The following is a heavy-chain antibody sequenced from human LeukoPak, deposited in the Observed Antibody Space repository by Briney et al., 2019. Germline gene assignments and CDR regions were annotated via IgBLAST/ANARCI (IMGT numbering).Heavy chain of an antibody. CDR2: IHRCRSPI. J-gene: IGHJ4*02. CDR3: ARDTIFGDSAY. CDR1: GFSFRSYE. V-gene: IGHV3-48*03. D-gene: IGHD4-17*01. Sequence: GVSLRLSCAASGFSFRSYEMNWVRQAPGKGLEWISYIHRCRSPIYYAHSVKGRFTISRDNAKSSLYLQMNSLRAEDTAVYYCARDTIFGDSAYWGQGTLVTVSS.